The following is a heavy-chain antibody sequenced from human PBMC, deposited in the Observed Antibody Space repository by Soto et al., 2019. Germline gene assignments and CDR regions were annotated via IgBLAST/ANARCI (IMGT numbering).Heavy chain of an antibody. CDR1: GFTFSSYA. CDR2: ISYDGSNK. J-gene: IGHJ6*02. CDR3: ARDQEAARPGAYYYYYYGMDV. V-gene: IGHV3-30-3*01. Sequence: QVQLVESGGGVVQPGRSLRLSCAASGFTFSSYAMHWVRQAPGKGLEWVAVISYDGSNKYYADSVKGRFTISRDNSKNTLYLQMNSLRAEDTAVYYCARDQEAARPGAYYYYYYGMDVWGQGTTVTVSS. D-gene: IGHD6-6*01.